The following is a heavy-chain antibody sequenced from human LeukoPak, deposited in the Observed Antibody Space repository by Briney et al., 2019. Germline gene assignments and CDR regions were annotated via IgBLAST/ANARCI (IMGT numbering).Heavy chain of an antibody. J-gene: IGHJ5*02. Sequence: GGSLRLSCAASGFTFSNAWMSWVRQAPGKGLEWVSIIYSGGSTFYADSVKGRFTISRDNPKNTLYLQMNGLRDEDTAVYYCAREPYSGSRQGWFDPWGQGTLVTVSS. CDR1: GFTFSNAW. D-gene: IGHD1-26*01. V-gene: IGHV3-66*02. CDR2: IYSGGST. CDR3: AREPYSGSRQGWFDP.